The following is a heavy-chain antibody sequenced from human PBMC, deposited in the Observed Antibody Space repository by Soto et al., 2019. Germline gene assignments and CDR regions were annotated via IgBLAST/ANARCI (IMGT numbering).Heavy chain of an antibody. V-gene: IGHV3-21*01. CDR3: ASSLYCSSTSCSEMGDL. CDR2: ISSSSSYI. CDR1: GFTFSSYS. J-gene: IGHJ2*01. D-gene: IGHD2-2*01. Sequence: EVQLVESGGGLVKPGGSLRLSCAASGFTFSSYSMNWVRQAPGKGLEWVSSISSSSSYIYYADSVKGRFTISRDNAKNSLYLQMNSLRAEDTAVYYCASSLYCSSTSCSEMGDLWGRGTLVTVSS.